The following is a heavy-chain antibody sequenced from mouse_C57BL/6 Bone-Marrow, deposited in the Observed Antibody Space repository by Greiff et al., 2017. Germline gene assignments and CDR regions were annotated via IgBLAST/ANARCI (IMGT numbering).Heavy chain of an antibody. Sequence: QVQLQQPGAELVKPGASVKVSCKASGYTFTSYWMHWVKQRPGQGLEWIGRIHPSDSDTKYNQQFQGKATLTVDNSSSSAYRQLSSLISEVSAVYYCAMRRWFYFADWGQGTTLTVSS. V-gene: IGHV1-74*01. CDR2: IHPSDSDT. D-gene: IGHD2-3*01. CDR3: AMRRWFYFAD. CDR1: GYTFTSYW. J-gene: IGHJ2*01.